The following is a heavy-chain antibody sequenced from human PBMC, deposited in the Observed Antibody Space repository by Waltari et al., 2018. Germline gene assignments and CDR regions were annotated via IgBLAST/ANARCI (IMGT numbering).Heavy chain of an antibody. J-gene: IGHJ4*02. Sequence: QLQLQQSGPGLVKPSESLSLTCAVSGESMSSNSFWRWVRQSPGKGLEWIGQVHRSGRTNYNPSLASRVTISIDMSNSQFSLRVPSPTAADTAMYYCARDRGRGLYLDSWSQGTLVTVSP. CDR3: ARDRGRGLYLDS. V-gene: IGHV4-4*02. CDR2: VHRSGRT. CDR1: GESMSSNSF. D-gene: IGHD2-15*01.